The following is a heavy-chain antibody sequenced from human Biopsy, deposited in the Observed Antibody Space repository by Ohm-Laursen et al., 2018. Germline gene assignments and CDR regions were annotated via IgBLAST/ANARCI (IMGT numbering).Heavy chain of an antibody. CDR1: GFKFDDYA. J-gene: IGHJ3*02. CDR2: MSRNNGFI. CDR3: ARDISPSTFPENTLDI. V-gene: IGHV3-9*01. D-gene: IGHD2/OR15-2a*01. Sequence: SLRLSCSAAGFKFDDYAMHWVRQTPGKGLEWVSGMSRNNGFIGYADSVRGRFTISRDNGQNSLYLQMNNLITKDTAVYYCARDISPSTFPENTLDIWGQGTMVTVS.